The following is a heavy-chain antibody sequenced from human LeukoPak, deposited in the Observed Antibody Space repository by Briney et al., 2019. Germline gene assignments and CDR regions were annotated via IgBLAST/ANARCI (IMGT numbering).Heavy chain of an antibody. CDR1: GGSFSGYY. Sequence: SETLSLTCAVYGGSFSGYYWSWIRQPPGKGLEWIEEINHSGSTNYNPSLKSRVTISVDTSKNQFSLKLSSVTAADTAVYYCARGRALRYFDWLDYYYGMDVWGQGTTVTVSS. CDR3: ARGRALRYFDWLDYYYGMDV. V-gene: IGHV4-34*01. CDR2: INHSGST. D-gene: IGHD3-9*01. J-gene: IGHJ6*02.